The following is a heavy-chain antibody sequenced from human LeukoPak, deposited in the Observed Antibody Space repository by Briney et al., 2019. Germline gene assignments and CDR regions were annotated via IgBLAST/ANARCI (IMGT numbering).Heavy chain of an antibody. CDR1: GYNFTSHG. Sequence: ASVKVSCKASGYNFTSHGISWVRQAPGQGLEWMGWISVYNGNTNYAQKLQGRVTMTTDTSTSTAYMELRSLRSDDTAVYYCRIAAAHAFDIWGQGTMVTVSS. CDR2: ISVYNGNT. V-gene: IGHV1-18*01. J-gene: IGHJ3*02. D-gene: IGHD6-13*01. CDR3: RIAAAHAFDI.